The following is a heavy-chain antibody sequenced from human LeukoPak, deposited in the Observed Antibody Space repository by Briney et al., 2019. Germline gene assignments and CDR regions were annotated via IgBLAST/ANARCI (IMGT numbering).Heavy chain of an antibody. CDR3: AGRYSYGYVGS. J-gene: IGHJ5*02. CDR2: IYYTGST. CDR1: AGSINSYN. Sequence: SETLSLTCTVAAGSINSYNWSWIRQPPGKGLEWIGYIYYTGSTNFNTSLKSRVTMSVDTSKNQFSLKLSSVTAADTAVYYCAGRYSYGYVGSWGQGTLVTVSS. V-gene: IGHV4-59*01. D-gene: IGHD5-18*01.